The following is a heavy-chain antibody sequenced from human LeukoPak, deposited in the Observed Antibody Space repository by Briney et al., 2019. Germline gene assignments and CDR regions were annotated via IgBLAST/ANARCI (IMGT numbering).Heavy chain of an antibody. CDR1: GYSFTVYW. V-gene: IGHV5-51*01. CDR3: ARRNERGYSYDDY. J-gene: IGHJ4*02. D-gene: IGHD5-18*01. CDR2: IYPDDSDT. Sequence: GESLKISCKGSGYSFTVYWIGWVRQMPGKGLEWMGVIYPDDSDTKYSPSFQGQVTISADKSISTAYLQWSSLKASDTAMYYCARRNERGYSYDDYWGQGTLVTVSS.